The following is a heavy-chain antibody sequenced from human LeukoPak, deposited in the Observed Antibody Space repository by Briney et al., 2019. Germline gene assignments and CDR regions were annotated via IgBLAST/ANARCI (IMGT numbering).Heavy chain of an antibody. D-gene: IGHD3-22*01. Sequence: ASVKVSCKASGGTFSSYAFSWVRQAPGQGLEWMGGIRPTVGTANYTLKFQDRVTITADKSTNTAYMELRSLGFEDTAVYYCARVTPYYYDSRGYSHYGMDAWGQGTTVIVSS. J-gene: IGHJ6*02. CDR3: ARVTPYYYDSRGYSHYGMDA. CDR2: IRPTVGTA. V-gene: IGHV1-69*06. CDR1: GGTFSSYA.